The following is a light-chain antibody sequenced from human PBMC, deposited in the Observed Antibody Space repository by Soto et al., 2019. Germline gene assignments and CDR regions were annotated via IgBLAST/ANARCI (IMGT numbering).Light chain of an antibody. Sequence: ERVLTQSPGTLSLSPGERATLSCRASQSVSSSYLAWYQQKPGQAPRLLIYGASSRATGIPDRFSGSGSGTDFTLTVSNLESEDFAVYYCQQCSNWPLTFGGGTKVDI. CDR1: QSVSSSY. J-gene: IGKJ4*01. CDR3: QQCSNWPLT. CDR2: GAS. V-gene: IGKV3D-20*02.